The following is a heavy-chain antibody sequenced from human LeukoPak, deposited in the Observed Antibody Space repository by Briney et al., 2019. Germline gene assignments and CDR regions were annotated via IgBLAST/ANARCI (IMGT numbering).Heavy chain of an antibody. CDR2: ISGSGGST. V-gene: IGHV3-23*01. J-gene: IGHJ4*02. CDR3: AKAVKYSSGPHDY. Sequence: GGSLRLSCAASGFTFSSYAVSWVRQAPGKGLEWVSAISGSGGSTYYADSVKGRFTISRDNSKNTLYLQMNSLRAEDTAVYYCAKAVKYSSGPHDYWGQGTLVTVSS. D-gene: IGHD6-19*01. CDR1: GFTFSSYA.